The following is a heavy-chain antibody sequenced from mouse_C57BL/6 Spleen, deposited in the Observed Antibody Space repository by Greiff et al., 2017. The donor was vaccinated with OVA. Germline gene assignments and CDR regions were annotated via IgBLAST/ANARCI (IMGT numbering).Heavy chain of an antibody. CDR1: GFNIKDDY. D-gene: IGHD1-1*01. Sequence: EVQLQQSGAELVRPGASVKLSCTASGFNIKDDYMHWVKQRPEQGLEWIGWIDPENGDTEYASKFQGKATITADTSSNTAYLQLSSLTSEDTAVYYCTTSTTVVAKGAMDYWGQGTSVTVSS. J-gene: IGHJ4*01. CDR2: IDPENGDT. CDR3: TTSTTVVAKGAMDY. V-gene: IGHV14-4*01.